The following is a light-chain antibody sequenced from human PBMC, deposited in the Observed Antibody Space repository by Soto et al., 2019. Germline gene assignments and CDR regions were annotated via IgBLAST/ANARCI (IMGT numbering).Light chain of an antibody. CDR1: QSLLHTDGNTY. V-gene: IGKV2-30*02. Sequence: DVVMTQSPLSLPVTLGQPASISCRSSQSLLHTDGNTYHNWFQQRPGQSPRRLIYKVSNRDSGGTDIFSGIGSGPDFTLKISRVEAEDIGVYYCMQDTHWPPYTFGQGTKLEI. CDR3: MQDTHWPPYT. J-gene: IGKJ2*01. CDR2: KVS.